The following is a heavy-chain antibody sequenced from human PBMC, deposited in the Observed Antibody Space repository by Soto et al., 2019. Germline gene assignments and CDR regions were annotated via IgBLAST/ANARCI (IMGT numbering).Heavy chain of an antibody. CDR1: GFTVSSNY. CDR2: IYSGGST. Sequence: GGSLRLSCAASGFTVSSNYMSWVRQAPGKGLEWVSVIYSGGSTYYADSVKGRFTISRHNSKNTLYLQMNSLRAEDTAVYYCARDHATILAFDMGGQGTMVTASS. D-gene: IGHD5-12*01. CDR3: ARDHATILAFDM. V-gene: IGHV3-53*04. J-gene: IGHJ3*02.